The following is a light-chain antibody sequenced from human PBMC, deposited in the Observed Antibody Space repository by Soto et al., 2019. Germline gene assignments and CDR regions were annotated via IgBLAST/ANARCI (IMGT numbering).Light chain of an antibody. CDR3: QHYNSYSEA. CDR2: KAS. CDR1: QTISSW. J-gene: IGKJ1*01. V-gene: IGKV1-5*03. Sequence: DIQMTQSPSTLSGSVGDRVTITCRASQTISSWLAWYQQKPGKAPKLLIYKASTLKSGVPSRFSGSGSGTECTLTISSLQPDDFSPYYCQHYNSYSEAFGQGTKVEL.